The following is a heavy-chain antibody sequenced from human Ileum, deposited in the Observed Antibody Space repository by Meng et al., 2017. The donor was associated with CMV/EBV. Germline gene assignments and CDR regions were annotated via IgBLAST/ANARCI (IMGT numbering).Heavy chain of an antibody. CDR2: INHSGST. J-gene: IGHJ5*02. D-gene: IGHD2-15*01. CDR3: AREGTKLLGLKRWFDP. Sequence: QVELRQWRGGLLKPPWTLSPTCAVYGGSFSGYYWSWNRQPPGKGLEGIGEINHSGSTNYTPSLKSRVTISVDTSKIQFSLKLSSVTAADTAVYYCAREGTKLLGLKRWFDPWGQGTLVTVSS. CDR1: GGSFSGYY. V-gene: IGHV4-34*01.